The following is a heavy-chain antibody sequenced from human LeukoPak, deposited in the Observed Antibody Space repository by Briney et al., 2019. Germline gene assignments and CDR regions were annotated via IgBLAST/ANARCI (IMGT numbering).Heavy chain of an antibody. CDR3: ARQQYQLPPANWFDP. CDR2: IYTSGST. D-gene: IGHD2-2*01. CDR1: GGSISSYY. Sequence: PSETLSLTCTVSGGSISSYYWSWIRQPPGKGLEWIGYIYTSGSTNYNPSLKSRVTISVDTSKNQFSLKLSSVTAADTAVYHCARQQYQLPPANWFDPWGQGTLVTVSS. V-gene: IGHV4-4*09. J-gene: IGHJ5*02.